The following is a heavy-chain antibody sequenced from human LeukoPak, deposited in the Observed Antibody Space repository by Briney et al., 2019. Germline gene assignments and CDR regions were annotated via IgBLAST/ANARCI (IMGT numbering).Heavy chain of an antibody. CDR3: VRTCGRGAVDPGTSGYINY. CDR2: ISYSGSI. J-gene: IGHJ4*01. D-gene: IGHD3-22*01. CDR1: GGSISGSDYY. Sequence: SETLSLTCTVSGGSISGSDYYWDWIRQPPGKGLEWIGRISYSGSIYYKPSLQSRVPMYVDTSKNQFSLRMSSVTAADTAIYYCVRTCGRGAVDPGTSGYINYWGRGSLVTVSS. V-gene: IGHV4-39*01.